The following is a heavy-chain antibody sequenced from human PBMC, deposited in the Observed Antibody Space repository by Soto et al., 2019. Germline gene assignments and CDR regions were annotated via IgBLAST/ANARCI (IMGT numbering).Heavy chain of an antibody. CDR3: ARDRVLLWFGTIFDY. CDR1: GYTFTGYY. Sequence: ASVKVSCKASGYTFTGYYMHWLRQAPGQGLEWMGWINPNSGGTNYAQKFQGRVTMTRDTSISTAYMELSRLRSDDTAVYYCARDRVLLWFGTIFDYWGQGTLVTVSS. CDR2: INPNSGGT. V-gene: IGHV1-2*02. J-gene: IGHJ4*02. D-gene: IGHD3-10*01.